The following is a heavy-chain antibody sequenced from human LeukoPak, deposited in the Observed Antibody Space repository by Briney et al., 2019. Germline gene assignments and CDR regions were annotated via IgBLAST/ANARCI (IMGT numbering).Heavy chain of an antibody. CDR3: DREVTDD. Sequence: GGSLRLPRAASGFIFSGYSMNWVRQAPGKGLDWVSYMSSSSSYIYYADSVKGRFTISRDNAKNSLYLQMNSLRAEDTAVYYCDREVTDDWGQGTLVTVSS. CDR2: MSSSSSYI. J-gene: IGHJ4*02. CDR1: GFIFSGYS. V-gene: IGHV3-21*04.